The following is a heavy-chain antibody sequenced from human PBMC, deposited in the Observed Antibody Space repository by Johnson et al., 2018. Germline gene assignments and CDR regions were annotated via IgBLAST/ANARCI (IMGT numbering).Heavy chain of an antibody. CDR2: ISSRSRTI. CDR1: GFTFSSYS. V-gene: IGHV3-48*01. Sequence: VQLVESGGGLVQPGGSLRLSCAASGFTFSSYSMNWVRQAPGKGLEWVSYISSRSRTIYYVDSVKGRFTSSRDNAKNSLYLKMNSLGAEETAGYYWSRDPDYYDGSGYYYGAFDIWGQGTMVTVSS. CDR3: SRDPDYYDGSGYYYGAFDI. D-gene: IGHD3-22*01. J-gene: IGHJ3*02.